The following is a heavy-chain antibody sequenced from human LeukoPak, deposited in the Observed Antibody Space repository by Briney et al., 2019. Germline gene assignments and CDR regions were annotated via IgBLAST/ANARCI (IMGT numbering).Heavy chain of an antibody. Sequence: SETLSLTCTVSGGSVSSDSYYWSWIRQPPEKGLEWIAYMYHKGSTNYNPSLRSRVTMSVDTSKNQFSLKLSSVTAADTAVYYCARAVSDSGYWYFDLWGRGTLVTVSS. CDR1: GGSVSSDSYY. CDR2: MYHKGST. D-gene: IGHD1-14*01. CDR3: ARAVSDSGYWYFDL. V-gene: IGHV4-61*01. J-gene: IGHJ2*01.